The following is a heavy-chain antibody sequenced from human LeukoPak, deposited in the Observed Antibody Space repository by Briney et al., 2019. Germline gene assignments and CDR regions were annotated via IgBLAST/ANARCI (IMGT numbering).Heavy chain of an antibody. V-gene: IGHV4-39*02. CDR1: GGSISSSSYY. J-gene: IGHJ4*02. CDR3: AREYSRSVVAGSRPDL. D-gene: IGHD2-21*01. CDR2: MYYRGTT. Sequence: PSETLALTCSASGGSISSSSYYWGWIPPSPGKGLEWIGSMYYRGTTYENSSLKSRLTLSIDTSNNQFSLKLTSVTAADTAVYFCAREYSRSVVAGSRPDLWGQGLLVTVSS.